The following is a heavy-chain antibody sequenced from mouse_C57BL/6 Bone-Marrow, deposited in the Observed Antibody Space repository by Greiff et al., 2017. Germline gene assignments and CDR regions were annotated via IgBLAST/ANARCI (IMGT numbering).Heavy chain of an antibody. CDR3: ARVGDFISPWYFDV. J-gene: IGHJ1*03. D-gene: IGHD1-1*01. CDR2: IYPRSGNT. Sequence: QVQLQQSGAELARPGASVKLSCKASGYTFTSSGISWVKQRTGQGLEWIGEIYPRSGNTYYNEKFKGKATLTADKSSSTAYMELRSLTSEDSAVYFCARVGDFISPWYFDVWGTGTTVTVSS. CDR1: GYTFTSSG. V-gene: IGHV1-81*01.